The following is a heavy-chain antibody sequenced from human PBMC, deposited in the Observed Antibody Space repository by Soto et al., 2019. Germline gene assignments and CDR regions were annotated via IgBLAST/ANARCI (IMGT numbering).Heavy chain of an antibody. CDR3: ARYDSSGYSLAF. D-gene: IGHD3-22*01. CDR1: GDSINSYY. Sequence: PSETLSLTCTVSGDSINSYYWSWIRQPPGKGLEWIGYIYYTGRTTYNPSLKSRVTISIDTSKTQLFLQLSSVTAADTAIYYCARYDSSGYSLAFWGQGTLVTVSS. CDR2: IYYTGRT. J-gene: IGHJ4*02. V-gene: IGHV4-59*01.